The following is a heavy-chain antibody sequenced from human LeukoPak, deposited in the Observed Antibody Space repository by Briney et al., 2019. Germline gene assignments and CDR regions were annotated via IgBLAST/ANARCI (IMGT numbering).Heavy chain of an antibody. CDR1: GGSISSYY. CDR3: ARGHNSVGATRSFDY. CDR2: IYYSGTT. V-gene: IGHV4-59*01. Sequence: SETLSLTCTVSGGSISSYYWSWIRQPPGKGLEWIGYIYYSGTTNYNPSLRSRGTISVDTSKNQFSLKLGSVTAADTAVYYCARGHNSVGATRSFDYWGQGTLVTVSS. D-gene: IGHD1-26*01. J-gene: IGHJ4*02.